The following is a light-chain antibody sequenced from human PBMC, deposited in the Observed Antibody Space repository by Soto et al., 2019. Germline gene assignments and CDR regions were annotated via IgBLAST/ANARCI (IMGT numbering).Light chain of an antibody. CDR1: QSVLYNSNNKNY. V-gene: IGKV4-1*01. J-gene: IGKJ4*01. CDR2: WAS. Sequence: DIVMTQSPDSLAVSLGERATINCKSSQSVLYNSNNKNYLAWYQQKPGQPPKLLIYWASTRESGVPDRFSGSGTGTDFTLTISSLQAEDVAVYYCQQYYRTPLTFGGGTKVE. CDR3: QQYYRTPLT.